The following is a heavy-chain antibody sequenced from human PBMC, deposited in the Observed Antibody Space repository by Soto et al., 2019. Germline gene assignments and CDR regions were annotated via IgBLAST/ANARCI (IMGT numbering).Heavy chain of an antibody. V-gene: IGHV3-48*02. D-gene: IGHD3-10*01. Sequence: GGSLRLSCAASGFTFSSYSMNWVRQAPGKGLEWVSYISSSSSTINYADSVKGRFTISRDNAKNSLYLQMNSLRDEDTAVYYCARIIRHYGSGSYPNYYYYYGMDVWGQGTTVTVSS. CDR3: ARIIRHYGSGSYPNYYYYYGMDV. J-gene: IGHJ6*02. CDR2: ISSSSSTI. CDR1: GFTFSSYS.